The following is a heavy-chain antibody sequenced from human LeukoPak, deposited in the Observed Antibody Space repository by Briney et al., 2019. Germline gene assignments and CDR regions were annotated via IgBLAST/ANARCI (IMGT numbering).Heavy chain of an antibody. CDR3: ARISRDTTMNY. CDR1: GFTFSSYP. J-gene: IGHJ4*02. D-gene: IGHD5-18*01. Sequence: GGSLRLSCAASGFTFSSYPMHWVRQAPGKGLEYASAISSDGGSTYHANSVKGRFTVSRDNSKNTLYLQMGSLRAEDMAVYYCARISRDTTMNYWGQGTLVTVSS. CDR2: ISSDGGST. V-gene: IGHV3-64*01.